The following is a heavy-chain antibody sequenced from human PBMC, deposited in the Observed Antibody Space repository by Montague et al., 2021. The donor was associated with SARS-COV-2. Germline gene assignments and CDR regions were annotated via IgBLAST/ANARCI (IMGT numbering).Heavy chain of an antibody. D-gene: IGHD3-16*01. CDR1: GGSLSGYY. CDR2: IHHTGST. CDR3: ARGGHQLRFGLDV. V-gene: IGHV4-34*01. Sequence: SETLSLTCAVYGGSLSGYYWSWIRQPPGKGLEWIGQIHHTGSTIYKPSLKSRVTISEDTSKNQFSLKMTSVTAADTAVYYCARGGHQLRFGLDVWGQGTTVTVSS. J-gene: IGHJ6*02.